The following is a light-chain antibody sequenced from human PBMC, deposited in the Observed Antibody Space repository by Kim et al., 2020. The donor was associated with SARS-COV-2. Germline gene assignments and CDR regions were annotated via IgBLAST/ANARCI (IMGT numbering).Light chain of an antibody. Sequence: EIVVTQSPGTLSVSPGERATLSCRASQSVSNFLAWYQQKSGQAPRLLIYDASSRANDIPDRFSGSGSGTVFTLTITRLEPEDFAVYFCQQYGSSPITFGQGTRLEIK. J-gene: IGKJ5*01. CDR2: DAS. CDR3: QQYGSSPIT. V-gene: IGKV3-20*01. CDR1: QSVSNF.